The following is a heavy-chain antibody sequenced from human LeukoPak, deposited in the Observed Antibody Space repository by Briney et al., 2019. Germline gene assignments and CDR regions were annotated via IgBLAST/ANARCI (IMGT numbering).Heavy chain of an antibody. V-gene: IGHV3-66*01. CDR3: VRDQFS. Sequence: GGSLRLSWAASGXTVSNNYLSWVRQAPGRLEWLSVSYSGETQYADSVKGRFTISRDDSKNTVYLQMNSLRGEDTATYYCVRDQFSWGQGTTVTVSS. CDR2: SYSGET. J-gene: IGHJ6*02. D-gene: IGHD3-3*01. CDR1: GXTVSNNY.